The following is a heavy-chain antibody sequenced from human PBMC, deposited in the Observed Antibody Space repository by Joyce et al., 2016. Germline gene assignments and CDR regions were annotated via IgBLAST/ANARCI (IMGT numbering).Heavy chain of an antibody. D-gene: IGHD3-22*01. J-gene: IGHJ4*02. CDR2: INPDSGGT. CDR3: ARGGYHGPYYFDY. Sequence: QVQLVQSGAEVKKPGASVKVSCKASGYTFTGYYIHWVRQAPGQGLELMGCINPDSGGTNYAQKFQGRVTMTRDTAVSTAYMELSRLRSDDTAVYYCARGGYHGPYYFDYWGQGTLVTVSS. V-gene: IGHV1-2*02. CDR1: GYTFTGYY.